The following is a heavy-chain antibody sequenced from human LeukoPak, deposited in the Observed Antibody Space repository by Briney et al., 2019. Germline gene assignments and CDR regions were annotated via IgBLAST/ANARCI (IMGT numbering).Heavy chain of an antibody. CDR1: GFTFSSYS. J-gene: IGHJ6*03. V-gene: IGHV3-21*04. Sequence: GGSLRLSCAASGFTFSSYSMNWVRQAPGKGLEWVSSISSSSSYIYYADSVEARFTISRDNAKNSLYLQMNSLRAEDTAVYYCTKGYCSSSSCYYYYYLDVWGKGTTVTVSS. CDR2: ISSSSSYI. D-gene: IGHD2-2*01. CDR3: TKGYCSSSSCYYYYYLDV.